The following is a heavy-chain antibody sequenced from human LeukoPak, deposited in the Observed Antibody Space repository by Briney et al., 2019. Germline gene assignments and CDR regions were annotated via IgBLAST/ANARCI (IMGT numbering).Heavy chain of an antibody. CDR3: ARHSVDYGPGSYSEPFDL. D-gene: IGHD3-10*01. CDR1: GASIGSRNYY. Sequence: PSETLSLTCTLSGASIGSRNYYWGRIRQSPGKGLEWLGTIHYTGSTYYNPSLKGQVVMSIDTSKNQFFLKLSAVTATETAIYYCARHSVDYGPGSYSEPFDLWGQGTLVSVSS. CDR2: IHYTGST. V-gene: IGHV4-39*01. J-gene: IGHJ4*02.